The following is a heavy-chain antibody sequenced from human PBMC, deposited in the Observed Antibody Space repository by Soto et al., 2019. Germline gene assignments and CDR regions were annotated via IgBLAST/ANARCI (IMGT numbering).Heavy chain of an antibody. V-gene: IGHV1-2*04. CDR1: GYTFTGYY. CDR3: ARVFGDGYNDYYGMDV. Sequence: ASVNVSCKASGYTFTGYYMHWVRQAPGQGLEWMGWINPNSGGTNYAQKFQGWVTMTRDTSISTAYMELSRLRSDDTAVYYCARVFGDGYNDYYGMDVWGQGTTVTVSS. J-gene: IGHJ6*02. CDR2: INPNSGGT. D-gene: IGHD5-12*01.